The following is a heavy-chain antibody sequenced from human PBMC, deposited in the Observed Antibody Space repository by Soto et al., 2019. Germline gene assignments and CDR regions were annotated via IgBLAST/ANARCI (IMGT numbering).Heavy chain of an antibody. CDR2: ISSSGGST. V-gene: IGHV3-23*01. J-gene: IGHJ6*03. Sequence: EVQLLESWGGLVQPGGSLRLSCAASGFTFSSYAMSWVRQAPGKGLELVSGISSSGGSTYYADAVKGRFTISRDNSMTTLYLQMNSLRAEDTAVYYCAKDGMTAGDKTRYNYYYMDVWGKGTTVTVSS. CDR3: AKDGMTAGDKTRYNYYYMDV. CDR1: GFTFSSYA. D-gene: IGHD1-1*01.